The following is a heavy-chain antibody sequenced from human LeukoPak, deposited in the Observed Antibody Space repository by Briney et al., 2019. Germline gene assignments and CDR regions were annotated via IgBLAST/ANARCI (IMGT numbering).Heavy chain of an antibody. CDR3: ATLVPAAIRMRGDYFDY. J-gene: IGHJ4*02. V-gene: IGHV3-30*02. CDR2: IRYDGSNK. D-gene: IGHD2-2*02. Sequence: PGGSLRLSCAASGFTFSSYGMHWVRQAPGKGLEWVAFIRYDGSNKYYADSVKGRFTISRDNSKNTLYLQMNSLRAEDTAVYYCATLVPAAIRMRGDYFDYWGQGTLVTVSS. CDR1: GFTFSSYG.